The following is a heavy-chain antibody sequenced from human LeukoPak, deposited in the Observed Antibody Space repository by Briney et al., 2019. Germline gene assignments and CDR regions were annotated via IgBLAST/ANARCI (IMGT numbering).Heavy chain of an antibody. D-gene: IGHD3-3*01. CDR3: ARGGSTIPIPYYYYYGMDV. Sequence: GGSLRPSCAASGFTFSSYAMHWVRQAPGKGLEYVSAISSNGGSTYYANSVKGRFTISRDNSKNTLYLQMGSLRAEDMAVYYCARGGSTIPIPYYYYYGMDVWGQGTTVTVSS. V-gene: IGHV3-64*01. CDR1: GFTFSSYA. CDR2: ISSNGGST. J-gene: IGHJ6*02.